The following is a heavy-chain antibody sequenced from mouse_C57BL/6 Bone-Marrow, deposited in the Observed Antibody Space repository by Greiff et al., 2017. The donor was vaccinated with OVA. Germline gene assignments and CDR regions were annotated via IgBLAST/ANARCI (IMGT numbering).Heavy chain of an antibody. V-gene: IGHV1-54*01. J-gene: IGHJ3*01. Sequence: VNVVESGAELVRPGTSVKVSCKASGYAFTNYLIEWVKQRPGQGLEWIGVINPGSGGTNYNEKFKGKATLTADKSSSTAYMQLSSLTSEDSAVYFCAYYYGSSPFAYWGQGTLVTVSA. CDR2: INPGSGGT. D-gene: IGHD1-1*01. CDR1: GYAFTNYL. CDR3: AYYYGSSPFAY.